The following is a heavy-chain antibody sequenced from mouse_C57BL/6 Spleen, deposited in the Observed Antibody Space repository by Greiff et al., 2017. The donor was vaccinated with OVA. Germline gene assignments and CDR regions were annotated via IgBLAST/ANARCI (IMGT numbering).Heavy chain of an antibody. D-gene: IGHD1-1*01. Sequence: QVQLKESGAELVKPGASVKLSCKASGYTFTSYWMHWVKQRPGQGLEWIGMIHPNSGSTNYNEKFKSNATLTVDKSSSTAYMQLSSLTSEDSAVYYCAKGGYGSNPREFDCWGPGTTLTVSS. CDR3: AKGGYGSNPREFDC. CDR2: IHPNSGST. CDR1: GYTFTSYW. V-gene: IGHV1-64*01. J-gene: IGHJ2*01.